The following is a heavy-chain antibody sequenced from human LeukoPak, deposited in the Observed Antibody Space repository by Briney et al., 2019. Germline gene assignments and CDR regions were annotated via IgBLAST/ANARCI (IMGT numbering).Heavy chain of an antibody. V-gene: IGHV3-21*06. CDR2: ITGSGSYT. Sequence: PGGSLRLSCAASGFTFSNYVMNWVRQAPGKGLEWISSITGSGSYTYDADSLKGRFIISRDNAKNLLYLQMNSLRAVDTAVYYCSRDGLSGYEGFDYWGQGTLVTVSS. J-gene: IGHJ4*02. D-gene: IGHD5-12*01. CDR1: GFTFSNYV. CDR3: SRDGLSGYEGFDY.